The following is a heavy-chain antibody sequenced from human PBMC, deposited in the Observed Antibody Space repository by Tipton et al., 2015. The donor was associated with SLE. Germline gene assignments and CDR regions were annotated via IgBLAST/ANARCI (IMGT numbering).Heavy chain of an antibody. CDR1: GVSISNYY. Sequence: GLVKPSETLSLICSVSGVSISNYYWSWIRQPPGKGLEWIGYIDPSGSTNYNPSLKSRVTISVDTSKSQFSLKVNPVNAADTAVYYCASLNQQLVVFEIWGQGTMVTVSS. J-gene: IGHJ3*02. V-gene: IGHV4-4*08. CDR2: IDPSGST. CDR3: ASLNQQLVVFEI. D-gene: IGHD2-8*02.